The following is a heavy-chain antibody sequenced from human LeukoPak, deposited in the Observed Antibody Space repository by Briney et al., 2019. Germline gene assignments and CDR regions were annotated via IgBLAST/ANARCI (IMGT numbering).Heavy chain of an antibody. CDR2: INPSGGST. Sequence: ASVKVSCKASGYILTNYYMHWVRQAPGQGLEWMGTINPSGGSTTYAQKFQGRVTMTRDTSTSTVYMELSSLRSEDTAVYYCARDHGSAYYRAPRHWGQGTLVTVSS. CDR1: GYILTNYY. D-gene: IGHD3-10*01. J-gene: IGHJ4*02. V-gene: IGHV1-46*01. CDR3: ARDHGSAYYRAPRH.